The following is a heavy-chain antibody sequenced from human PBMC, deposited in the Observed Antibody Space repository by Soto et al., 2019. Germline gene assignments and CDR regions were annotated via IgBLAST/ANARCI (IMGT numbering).Heavy chain of an antibody. J-gene: IGHJ4*02. D-gene: IGHD4-4*01. CDR3: ARGMTTVTTLDY. Sequence: TSETLSLTCTFSGGSIRSGDYYLSWIRQPPGKGLEWIGYIYYSGSTYYNPSLKSRVTISVDTSKNQFSLKLSSVTAADTAVYYCARGMTTVTTLDYWGQGTLVTVSS. V-gene: IGHV4-30-4*01. CDR2: IYYSGST. CDR1: GGSIRSGDYY.